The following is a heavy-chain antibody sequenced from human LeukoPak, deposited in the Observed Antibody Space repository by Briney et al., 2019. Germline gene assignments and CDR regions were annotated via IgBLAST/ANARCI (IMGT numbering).Heavy chain of an antibody. D-gene: IGHD2-15*01. Sequence: PSQTLSLTCAVSGGSISSCGYSWIWIRQPPGKGREWIVYIYHGGSTYYNPSLKRRVSISVDRYKNQFSLKLSSVTPADTAVYYCARRYCSGGSCYYVSGNNWFDPWGQGTLVTVSS. CDR1: GGSISSCGYS. J-gene: IGHJ5*02. CDR2: IYHGGST. CDR3: ARRYCSGGSCYYVSGNNWFDP. V-gene: IGHV4-30-2*01.